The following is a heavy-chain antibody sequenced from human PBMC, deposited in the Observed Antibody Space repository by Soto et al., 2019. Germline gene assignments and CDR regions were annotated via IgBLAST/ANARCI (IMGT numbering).Heavy chain of an antibody. D-gene: IGHD3-16*01. J-gene: IGHJ3*02. V-gene: IGHV4-4*02. CDR1: SGSISSHNW. Sequence: QVQLQESGPGLVQPSGTLSLTCTVTSGSISSHNWWRWVRQTPGTGLEWIGDIYHGGSTNYNPSLRRRGTISLDMARNQCALRLSSVTAADTAVYYGAGERGSITVRGPFDIWGQGTLVTVSS. CDR2: IYHGGST. CDR3: AGERGSITVRGPFDI.